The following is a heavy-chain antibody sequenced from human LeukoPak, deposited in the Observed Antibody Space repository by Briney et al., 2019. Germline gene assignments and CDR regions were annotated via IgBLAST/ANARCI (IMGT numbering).Heavy chain of an antibody. Sequence: GGSLRLSCAASGFTFSSYTMNWVRQAPGKGLEWVSSITTGSSYIYYADSVKGRFTISRDNAKNSLNLQMNSLRAEDTAVYYCAREAEEAFDIWGQGTMVTVSS. J-gene: IGHJ3*02. CDR1: GFTFSSYT. CDR2: ITTGSSYI. CDR3: AREAEEAFDI. D-gene: IGHD1-14*01. V-gene: IGHV3-21*01.